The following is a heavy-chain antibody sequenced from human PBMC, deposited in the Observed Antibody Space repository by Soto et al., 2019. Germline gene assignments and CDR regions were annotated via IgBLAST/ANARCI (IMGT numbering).Heavy chain of an antibody. D-gene: IGHD6-13*01. J-gene: IGHJ4*02. CDR3: ATVGSITAAGTPFDY. Sequence: EVQLVESGGGLVKPGGSLRLSCAASDLTFSNTWMNWVHQAPGKGLEWVGRIKSKIDGGTIDYAAPVKGRFTISRDDSESTLFLQMNSLKSEDTDLYYCATVGSITAAGTPFDYWGQGTLVTVSS. CDR2: IKSKIDGGTI. V-gene: IGHV3-15*07. CDR1: DLTFSNTW.